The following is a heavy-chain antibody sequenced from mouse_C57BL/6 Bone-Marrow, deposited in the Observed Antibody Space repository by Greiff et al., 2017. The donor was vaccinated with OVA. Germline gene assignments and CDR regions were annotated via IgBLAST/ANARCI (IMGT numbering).Heavy chain of an antibody. V-gene: IGHV7-3*01. Sequence: EVKLEESGGGLVQPGGSLSLSCAASGFTFTDYYMSWVRQPPGKALEWLGFIRNKANGYTTEYSASVKGRFTISRDNSQSILYLRMNDLRAEDSATYYCATNYGDSAWFAYWGQGTLVTVSA. J-gene: IGHJ3*01. CDR3: ATNYGDSAWFAY. CDR1: GFTFTDYY. D-gene: IGHD1-2*01. CDR2: IRNKANGYTT.